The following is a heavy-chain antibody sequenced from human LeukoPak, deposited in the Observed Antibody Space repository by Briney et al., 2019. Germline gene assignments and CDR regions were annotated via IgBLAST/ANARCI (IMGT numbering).Heavy chain of an antibody. CDR3: ATVGVTAMASLDY. V-gene: IGHV1-24*01. J-gene: IGHJ4*02. Sequence: ASVKVSCKVSGYTLTELSMHWVRQAPGKGLEWMGGFDPEDGETVYAQKFQGRVTMTEDTSTDTAYMELSSLRPEDTAVYYCATVGVTAMASLDYWGQGTLVTVSS. CDR2: FDPEDGET. D-gene: IGHD5-18*01. CDR1: GYTLTELS.